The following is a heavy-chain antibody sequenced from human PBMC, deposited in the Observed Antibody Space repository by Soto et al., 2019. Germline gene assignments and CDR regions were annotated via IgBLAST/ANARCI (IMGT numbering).Heavy chain of an antibody. D-gene: IGHD2-2*01. V-gene: IGHV4-59*01. CDR3: ARVEDCSSTSCPFDY. Sequence: QVQLQESGPGLVKPSETLSLTCTVSGGSISSYYWSWIRQPPGKGLEWIGYIYYSGSTNYNPSLASRATPSVDTSKTQFSLKLSSVTAADPAVYYCARVEDCSSTSCPFDYWGQGTLVTVSS. CDR2: IYYSGST. J-gene: IGHJ4*02. CDR1: GGSISSYY.